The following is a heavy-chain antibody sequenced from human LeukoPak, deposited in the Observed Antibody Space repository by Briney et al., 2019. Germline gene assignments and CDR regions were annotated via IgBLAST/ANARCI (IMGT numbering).Heavy chain of an antibody. Sequence: GGSLRLSCAASGFTFRSYWMSWVRQAPGKGLGWVANIKQDGSEKYYVDSVKGRFTISRDNAKNSRYLQMISLRAEDTAMHYCARLESVAPLWYYYYYYMDVWGKGTTVTVSS. V-gene: IGHV3-7*01. CDR3: ARLESVAPLWYYYYYYMDV. CDR2: IKQDGSEK. CDR1: GFTFRSYW. J-gene: IGHJ6*03. D-gene: IGHD2/OR15-2a*01.